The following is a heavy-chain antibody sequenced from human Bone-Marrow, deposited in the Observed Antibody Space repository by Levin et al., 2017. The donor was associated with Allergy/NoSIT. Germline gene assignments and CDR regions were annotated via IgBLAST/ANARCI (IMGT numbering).Heavy chain of an antibody. D-gene: IGHD2-21*02. V-gene: IGHV1-2*02. CDR1: GYTFTDYY. CDR2: INPDSGGT. Sequence: GESLKISCKASGYTFTDYYIHWVRQAPGQGLEWMGWINPDSGGTRYSQKFQGRVTMTRETSITTASLDLSGLTSDDTAIYYCTRDLVGTDAFDIWGQGTMVIVSS. J-gene: IGHJ3*02. CDR3: TRDLVGTDAFDI.